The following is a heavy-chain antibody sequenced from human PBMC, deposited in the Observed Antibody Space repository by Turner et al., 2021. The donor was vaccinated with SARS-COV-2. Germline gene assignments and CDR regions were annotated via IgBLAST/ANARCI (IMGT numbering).Heavy chain of an antibody. Sequence: QVPLQESGPGLVKPSETLSPSCTVAGATITSTNFCWGWIRQSPGKGLEWMGTFSYSGSTFYNPSFKGRVTMSADPSKRQFFLRLTSVTAADTAVYYCARLYHHDTSGVDFWGQGTQVTVSS. D-gene: IGHD3-22*01. CDR3: ARLYHHDTSGVDF. J-gene: IGHJ4*02. CDR2: FSYSGST. CDR1: GATITSTNFC. V-gene: IGHV4-39*01.